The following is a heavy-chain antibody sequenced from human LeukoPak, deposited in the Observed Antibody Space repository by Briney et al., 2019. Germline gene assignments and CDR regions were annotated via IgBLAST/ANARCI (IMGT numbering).Heavy chain of an antibody. V-gene: IGHV4-39*01. J-gene: IGHJ4*02. CDR1: GGSISSSSYY. D-gene: IGHD3/OR15-3a*01. CDR3: ARQTGSGLFILP. Sequence: SETLSLTCIVSGGSISSSSYYWGWIRQPPGKGLEWIGSIYYSGNTYYNASLKSQVSISIDTSKNQFSLRLTSVTAADTAVYYCARQTGSGLFILPGGQGTLVTVSS. CDR2: IYYSGNT.